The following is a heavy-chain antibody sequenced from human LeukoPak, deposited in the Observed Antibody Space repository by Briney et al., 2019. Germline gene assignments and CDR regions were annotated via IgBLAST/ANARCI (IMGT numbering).Heavy chain of an antibody. D-gene: IGHD6-13*01. J-gene: IGHJ4*02. CDR1: GEFFSGSY. CDR3: ARGLYLKTRGGAAAGFLDY. V-gene: IGHV4-34*01. CDR2: INHSGNT. Sequence: SETLSLTCAVYGEFFSGSYWNWIRQSPGKGLEWIGEINHSGNTNYNPSLKSRVTISVDTSQKQFSLRLSSVTAADTAVYYCARGLYLKTRGGAAAGFLDYWGQGTLVTVSS.